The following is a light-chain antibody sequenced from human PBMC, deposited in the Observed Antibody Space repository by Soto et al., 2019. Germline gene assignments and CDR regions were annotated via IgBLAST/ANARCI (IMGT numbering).Light chain of an antibody. J-gene: IGLJ2*01. Sequence: QSALTQPASVSGSPGQSITISCTGTSSDVGGYNYVSWYQQHPGKSPKLMIDDVSNRPSGVSNRFSGYKSGNTASLTISGLQAEDEADYSCSSYTSSSTLKVFGGGTKRTVL. CDR2: DVS. CDR3: SSYTSSSTLKV. CDR1: SSDVGGYNY. V-gene: IGLV2-14*01.